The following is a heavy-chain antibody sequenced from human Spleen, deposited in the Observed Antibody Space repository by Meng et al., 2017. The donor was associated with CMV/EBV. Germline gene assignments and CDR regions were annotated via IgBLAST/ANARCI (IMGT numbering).Heavy chain of an antibody. V-gene: IGHV1-69*10. CDR3: ARVTWVTEYYFDY. CDR1: GNTVNNYA. J-gene: IGHJ4*02. D-gene: IGHD7-27*01. Sequence: SVKVSCKASGNTVNNYALSWVRQAPGQGLEWMGGIMPNHGVTNYARKFEGRVTITADKSTDTAYMELSNLKSEDTALYYCARVTWVTEYYFDYWGQGTLVTVSS. CDR2: IMPNHGVT.